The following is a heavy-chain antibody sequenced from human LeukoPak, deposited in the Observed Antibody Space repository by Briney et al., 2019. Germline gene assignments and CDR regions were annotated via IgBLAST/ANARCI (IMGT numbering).Heavy chain of an antibody. CDR3: ASESAPDSSGYYYENY. V-gene: IGHV3-21*01. J-gene: IGHJ4*02. CDR1: GFTFSSYS. Sequence: GRSLRLSCAASGFTFSSYSMNWVRQAPGKGLEWVSSISSSSSYIYYADSVKGRFTISRDNAKNSLYLQMNSLRAEDTAVYYCASESAPDSSGYYYENYWGQGTLVTVSS. CDR2: ISSSSSYI. D-gene: IGHD3-22*01.